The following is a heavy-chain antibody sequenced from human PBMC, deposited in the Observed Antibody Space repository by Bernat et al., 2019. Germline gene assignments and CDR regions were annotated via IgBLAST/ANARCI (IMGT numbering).Heavy chain of an antibody. CDR2: IKSKTDGGTT. J-gene: IGHJ6*02. CDR1: GFTFSNAW. CDR3: TTDPPGGYYYYCYGMDV. D-gene: IGHD3-16*01. V-gene: IGHV3-15*07. Sequence: EVQLVESGGGLVKPGGSLRLSCAASGFTFSNAWMNWVRQAPGKGLEWVGRIKSKTDGGTTDYAAPVKGRFTISRDDSNNTLYLQMNSLKTEDTAVYYCTTDPPGGYYYYCYGMDVWGQGTTVTVSS.